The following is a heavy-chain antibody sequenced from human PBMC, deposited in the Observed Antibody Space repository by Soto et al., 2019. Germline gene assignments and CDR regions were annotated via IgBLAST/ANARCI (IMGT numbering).Heavy chain of an antibody. V-gene: IGHV3-33*01. CDR3: ARDSGSSSSPFDY. D-gene: IGHD6-6*01. CDR2: IWYDGSNK. Sequence: GGSLRLSCAASGFTFSSYGMHWVRQAPGKGLEWVAVIWYDGSNKYYADSVKGRFTISRDNSKNTLYLQMNSLRAEDTAVYYFARDSGSSSSPFDYWGQGTLVTVSS. CDR1: GFTFSSYG. J-gene: IGHJ4*02.